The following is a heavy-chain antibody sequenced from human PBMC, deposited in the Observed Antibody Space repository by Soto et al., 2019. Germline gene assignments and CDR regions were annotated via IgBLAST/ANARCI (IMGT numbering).Heavy chain of an antibody. J-gene: IGHJ1*01. D-gene: IGHD6-19*01. CDR2: VYYSGNS. V-gene: IGHV4-39*01. CDR3: VRNRGSGWPTTIF. Sequence: PSETLSLTCTVSGGSIISSSYYWGWMRQSPGKGLEWIGSVYYSGNSYYNPSLKSRAAISADTSGTQFFLKMQSMTAAETALYYCVRNRGSGWPTTIFWGQGILVTVSS. CDR1: GGSIISSSYY.